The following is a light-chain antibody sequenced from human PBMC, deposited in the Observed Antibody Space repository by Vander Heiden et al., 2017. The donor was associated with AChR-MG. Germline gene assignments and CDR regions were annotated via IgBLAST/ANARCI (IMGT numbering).Light chain of an antibody. CDR3: QEDYSYPRT. Sequence: PIPLSAAVRDRVTMTWRASQSISNYLAWFQQKPGKAPKSLIYAASSLESAVPAKFSGSGSGTDFTLTISNLQPEDFATYYCQEDYSYPRTFGQGTKVEIK. CDR1: QSISNY. J-gene: IGKJ1*01. CDR2: AAS. V-gene: IGKV1-16*02.